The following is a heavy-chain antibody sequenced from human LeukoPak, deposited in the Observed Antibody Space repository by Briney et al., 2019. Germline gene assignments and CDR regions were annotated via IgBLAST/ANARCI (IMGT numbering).Heavy chain of an antibody. V-gene: IGHV3-48*02. J-gene: IGHJ4*02. CDR1: GFTFSSYS. D-gene: IGHD5-18*01. CDR3: ARDRTAMVTSYFDY. Sequence: PGGSLRLSCPASGFTFSSYSMNWVRQAPGKGLEWVSYISSSSSTIYYADSVKGRFTISRDNAKNSLYLQMNSLRDEDTAVYYCARDRTAMVTSYFDYWGQGTLVTVSS. CDR2: ISSSSSTI.